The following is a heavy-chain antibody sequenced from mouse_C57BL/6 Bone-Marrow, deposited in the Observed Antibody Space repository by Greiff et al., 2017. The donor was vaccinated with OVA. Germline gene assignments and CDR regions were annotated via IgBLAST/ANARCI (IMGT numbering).Heavy chain of an antibody. CDR1: GFTFSSYG. CDR2: ISSGGSYT. J-gene: IGHJ3*01. V-gene: IGHV5-6*01. CDR3: ARPLNWDWFAY. Sequence: DVQLVESGGDLVKPGGSLKLSCAASGFTFSSYGMSWVRQTPDKRLEWVATISSGGSYTYYPDSVKGRFTISRDNAKNTLYLQMSSLKSEDTAMYYCARPLNWDWFAYWGQGTLVTVSA. D-gene: IGHD4-1*01.